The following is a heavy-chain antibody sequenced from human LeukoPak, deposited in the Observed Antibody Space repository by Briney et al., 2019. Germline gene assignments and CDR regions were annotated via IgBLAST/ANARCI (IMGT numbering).Heavy chain of an antibody. CDR3: ARDRLGPSFSVSHFDL. D-gene: IGHD3-3*02. Sequence: GGSLRLSCATSGFAFGDYGLSWVRRAPGGGLEWLCAINYNGAITDYADSVKGRFTISRDNAKNSLYLRMDSLRAEDTALYYCARDRLGPSFSVSHFDLWGQGTLVTVSS. CDR2: INYNGAIT. CDR1: GFAFGDYG. V-gene: IGHV3-20*04. J-gene: IGHJ4*02.